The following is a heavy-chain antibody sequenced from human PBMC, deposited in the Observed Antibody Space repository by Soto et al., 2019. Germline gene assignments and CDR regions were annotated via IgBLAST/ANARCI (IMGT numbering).Heavy chain of an antibody. J-gene: IGHJ4*02. CDR1: GFTFSSYA. D-gene: IGHD3-10*01. Sequence: EVQLLESGGGLVQPGGSLRLSCAASGFTFSSYAMSWVRQAPGKGLEWVSAISGSGGSTYYADSVKGRFTISRDNTKHTLYLQMNSLRAEDTAVYYCATGITMVRGVPIYYLDYWGKGTLVTVSS. V-gene: IGHV3-23*01. CDR2: ISGSGGST. CDR3: ATGITMVRGVPIYYLDY.